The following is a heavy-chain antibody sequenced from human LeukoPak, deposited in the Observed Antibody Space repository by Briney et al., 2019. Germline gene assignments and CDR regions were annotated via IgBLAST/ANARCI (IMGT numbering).Heavy chain of an antibody. CDR2: INPQETTV. Sequence: PGGSLRLSCAASGFIFSKYWMHWVRQAPGKGLVWVSRINPQETTVNYADSVRGRFTISRDNARNPLYLQMDSLRVEDVAVYYCVRGGLEPFDYWGQGTLASVSS. V-gene: IGHV3-74*01. CDR3: VRGGLEPFDY. D-gene: IGHD1-1*01. CDR1: GFIFSKYW. J-gene: IGHJ4*02.